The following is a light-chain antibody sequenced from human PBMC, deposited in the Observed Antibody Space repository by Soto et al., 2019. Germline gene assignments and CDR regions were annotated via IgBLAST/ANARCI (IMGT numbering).Light chain of an antibody. Sequence: QSVLTQPASVSGSPGQSITISCTGTSSDVGGYNYVSWYQQHPGKAPKLMIYEVSNRPSGVSNRFSGSKSGNTASLTISGLQAGDEADYYCSSYTSSSTRGVFGGGTKLPVL. J-gene: IGLJ2*01. CDR3: SSYTSSSTRGV. V-gene: IGLV2-14*01. CDR2: EVS. CDR1: SSDVGGYNY.